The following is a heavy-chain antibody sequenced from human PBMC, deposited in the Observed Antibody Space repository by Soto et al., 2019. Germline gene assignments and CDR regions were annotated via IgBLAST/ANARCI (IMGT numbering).Heavy chain of an antibody. Sequence: EVQLVESGGGLVKPGGSLRLSCAASGFTFSNAWMTWVRQAPGKGLEWVGRVESKTDAGTTDYAAPVKGRFIITRDDSKNTLYLQMNSLKTEDTAVYYCATAIVVTELNYRGQGTLVTVSS. V-gene: IGHV3-15*04. J-gene: IGHJ4*02. CDR1: GFTFSNAW. CDR3: ATAIVVTELNY. D-gene: IGHD5-12*01. CDR2: VESKTDAGTT.